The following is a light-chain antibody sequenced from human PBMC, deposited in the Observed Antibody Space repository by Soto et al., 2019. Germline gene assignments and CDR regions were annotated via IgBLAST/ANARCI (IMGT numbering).Light chain of an antibody. CDR2: AAT. Sequence: DIQVTQSPSSLSSCFGDRVTITCRAGQSMSNYLSWYQQKLGKAPKLLIYAATSLLSGVPSRLSGSGSGTDFTLTISSLQPEDFATYYCQQSYSAPYTFGQGTKVDIK. CDR3: QQSYSAPYT. J-gene: IGKJ1*01. CDR1: QSMSNY. V-gene: IGKV1-39*01.